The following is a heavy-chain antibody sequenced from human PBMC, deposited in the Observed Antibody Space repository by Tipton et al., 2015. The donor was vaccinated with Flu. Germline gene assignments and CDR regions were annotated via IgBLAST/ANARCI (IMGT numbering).Heavy chain of an antibody. V-gene: IGHV3-11*06. J-gene: IGHJ4*02. CDR2: ISRSSAYT. Sequence: SLRLSCAASGFNFSDYYMSWIRQAPGKGLEWISYISRSSAYTYYADSVKGRFTISRDNAKNSLYLQMNSLRAEDSAVYYCAREDGLWFGELSYDNYFDYWGQGTLVTVSS. CDR1: GFNFSDYY. CDR3: AREDGLWFGELSYDNYFDY. D-gene: IGHD3-10*01.